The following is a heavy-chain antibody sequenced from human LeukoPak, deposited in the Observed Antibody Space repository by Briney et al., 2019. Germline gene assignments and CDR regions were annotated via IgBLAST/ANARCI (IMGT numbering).Heavy chain of an antibody. CDR2: ISGSGGST. V-gene: IGHV3-23*01. Sequence: PGGSLRLSCAASGFTFSSYAMSWVRQAPGKGLEWVSAISGSGGSTYYADSVKGRFTISRDNSKNTLYLQMNSLRAEDTAAYYCARRTGGYSYGYPLGYWGQGTLVTVSS. CDR3: ARRTGGYSYGYPLGY. D-gene: IGHD5-18*01. CDR1: GFTFSSYA. J-gene: IGHJ4*02.